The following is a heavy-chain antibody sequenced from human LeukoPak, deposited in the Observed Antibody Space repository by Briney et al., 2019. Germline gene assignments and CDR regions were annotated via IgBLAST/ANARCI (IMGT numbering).Heavy chain of an antibody. D-gene: IGHD3-22*01. CDR3: AREGDYYYDTSGYYFDY. Sequence: GGSLRLSCAASGFTFSSYGMHWVRQAPGKGLEWVAVISYDGSNKYYADSVKGRFTISRDNSKNTLYLQMNSLRAEDTAVYYCAREGDYYYDTSGYYFDYWGQGTLVTVSS. CDR1: GFTFSSYG. J-gene: IGHJ4*02. V-gene: IGHV3-30*03. CDR2: ISYDGSNK.